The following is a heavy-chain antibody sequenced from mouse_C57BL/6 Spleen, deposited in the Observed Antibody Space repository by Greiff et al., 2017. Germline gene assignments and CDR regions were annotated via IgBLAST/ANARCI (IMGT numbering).Heavy chain of an antibody. CDR3: ARHEDPNYYGSSYGYFDV. J-gene: IGHJ1*03. D-gene: IGHD1-1*01. CDR2: FYPGSGSI. V-gene: IGHV1-62-2*01. CDR1: GYTFTEYT. Sequence: VKLQESGAELVKPGASVKLSCKASGYTFTEYTIHWVKQRSGQGLEWIGWFYPGSGSIKYNEKFKDKATLTADKSSSTVYMELSRLTSEDSAVYFCARHEDPNYYGSSYGYFDVWGTGTTVTVSS.